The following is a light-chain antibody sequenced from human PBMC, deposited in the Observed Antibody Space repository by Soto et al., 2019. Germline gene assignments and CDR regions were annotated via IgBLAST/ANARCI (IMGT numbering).Light chain of an antibody. Sequence: DVVMTQSPLSLSVTLGQPASISCRSSQSLVYSDGNTYLNWFQQRPGQSPRRLIYKVANRDSGVADRFSGSRSGTDFTLKISRGEAEDCGLYYRRQATRLPLTFGGGTKVEIK. CDR3: RQATRLPLT. J-gene: IGKJ4*02. CDR1: QSLVYSDGNTY. V-gene: IGKV2-30*01. CDR2: KVA.